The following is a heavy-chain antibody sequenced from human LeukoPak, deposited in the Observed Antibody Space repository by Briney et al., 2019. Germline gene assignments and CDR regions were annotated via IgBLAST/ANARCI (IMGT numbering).Heavy chain of an antibody. J-gene: IGHJ4*02. Sequence: ASVKVSCKASGYTFTSYGISWVRQAPGQGLEWMGWISAYNGNTNYAQKLQGRVTMTTDTSTSTAYMELRSLRSDDTAVYYCARDSELEAAAGTNWFYWGQGILVTVSS. V-gene: IGHV1-18*01. CDR3: ARDSELEAAAGTNWFY. CDR1: GYTFTSYG. D-gene: IGHD6-13*01. CDR2: ISAYNGNT.